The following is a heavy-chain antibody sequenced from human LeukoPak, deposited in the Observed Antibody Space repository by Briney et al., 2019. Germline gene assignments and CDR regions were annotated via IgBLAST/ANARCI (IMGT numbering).Heavy chain of an antibody. D-gene: IGHD3-22*01. V-gene: IGHV3-66*01. CDR2: IYSGGST. CDR1: GFTVSSNY. J-gene: IGHJ6*02. CDR3: ARGPSMISTQTQYYYYGMDV. Sequence: GGSLRLSCAASGFTVSSNYMSWVCQAPGKGLEWVSVIYSGGSTYYADSVKGRFTISRDNSKNTLYLQMNSLRAEDTAVYYCARGPSMISTQTQYYYYGMDVWGQGTTVTVSS.